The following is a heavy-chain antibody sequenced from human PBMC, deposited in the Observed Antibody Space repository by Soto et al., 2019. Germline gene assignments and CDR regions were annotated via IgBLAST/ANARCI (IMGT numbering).Heavy chain of an antibody. Sequence: GGSLRLSCAASGFTFSSYAMSWVRQAPGKGLEWVSAISGSGGSTYYADSVKGRFTISRDNSKNTLYLQMNSLRAEDTAVYYCAKGGRDMITFGGVTPYNWFGPWGQGTLVTVSS. D-gene: IGHD3-16*01. CDR3: AKGGRDMITFGGVTPYNWFGP. CDR1: GFTFSSYA. CDR2: ISGSGGST. V-gene: IGHV3-23*01. J-gene: IGHJ5*02.